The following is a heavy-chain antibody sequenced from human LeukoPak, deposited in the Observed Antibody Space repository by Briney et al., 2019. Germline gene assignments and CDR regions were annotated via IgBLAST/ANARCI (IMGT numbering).Heavy chain of an antibody. V-gene: IGHV3-23*01. J-gene: IGHJ4*02. Sequence: GGSLRLSCVASGFTFSRSAMSWVRQAPGKGLEWVSAISGGGGSTYYADSVKGRFTLSRDNTKNTVYLQMNSLRAEDTALYYCAKYRAEIDYWGQGTLVTVSS. CDR2: ISGGGGST. CDR3: AKYRAEIDY. CDR1: GFTFSRSA.